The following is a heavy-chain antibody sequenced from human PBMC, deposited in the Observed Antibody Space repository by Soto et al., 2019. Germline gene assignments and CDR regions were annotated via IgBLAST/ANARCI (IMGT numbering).Heavy chain of an antibody. CDR1: GFTFSNYG. V-gene: IGHV3-33*01. Sequence: QVQLVESGGGVVQPGTSLRLSCVASGFTFSNYGIHWVRQAPGRGLEGVAVIWHDGSQKYLTDSVRGRFTISRDNSKNTVYLHMNSLRVEDTAVYYCEGRDDPFHVWGRGTMVTVSS. CDR2: IWHDGSQK. CDR3: EGRDDPFHV. J-gene: IGHJ3*01.